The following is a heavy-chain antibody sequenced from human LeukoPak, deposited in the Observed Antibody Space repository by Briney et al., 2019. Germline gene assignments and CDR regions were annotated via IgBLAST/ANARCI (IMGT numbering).Heavy chain of an antibody. CDR3: AREQTTVTTEGIDY. Sequence: GGSLRLSCAASGFTFSSYSMNWVRQAPGKGLEWVSSISSSNSYIYYADSVKGRFTISRDNAKNSLYLQMNSLRAEDTAVYYCAREQTTVTTEGIDYWGQGTLVTVSS. J-gene: IGHJ4*02. CDR2: ISSSNSYI. D-gene: IGHD4-17*01. CDR1: GFTFSSYS. V-gene: IGHV3-21*01.